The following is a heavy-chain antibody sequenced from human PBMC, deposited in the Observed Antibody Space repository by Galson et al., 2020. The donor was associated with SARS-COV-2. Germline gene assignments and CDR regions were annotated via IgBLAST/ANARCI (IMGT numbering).Heavy chain of an antibody. V-gene: IGHV3-21*01. Sequence: GESLKISCAASGFTFSSHSMNWVRHAPGKGLAWVSSLSSSSYIYDADSVKGRFTISRDNAKNSLYLRMNSLRAEDTAVYYCASNRGYSGYDLPSPLDYWGQGTLVTVSS. D-gene: IGHD5-12*01. CDR1: GFTFSSHS. CDR2: LSSSSYI. J-gene: IGHJ4*02. CDR3: ASNRGYSGYDLPSPLDY.